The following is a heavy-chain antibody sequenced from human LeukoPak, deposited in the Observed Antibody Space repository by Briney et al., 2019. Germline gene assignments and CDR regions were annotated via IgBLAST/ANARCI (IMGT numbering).Heavy chain of an antibody. CDR3: ARSLTIFGVVIPSFDY. J-gene: IGHJ4*02. V-gene: IGHV3-21*01. Sequence: PGGSLRLSCAASGFTFSNYAMSWVRQAPGKGLEWVSSISSSSSYIYYTDSVKGRFTISRDNAKNSLYLQMNSLRAEDMAVYYCARSLTIFGVVIPSFDYWGQGTLVTVSS. CDR2: ISSSSSYI. CDR1: GFTFSNYA. D-gene: IGHD3-3*01.